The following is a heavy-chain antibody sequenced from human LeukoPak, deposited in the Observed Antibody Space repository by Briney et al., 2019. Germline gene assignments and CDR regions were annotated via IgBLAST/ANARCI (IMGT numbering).Heavy chain of an antibody. V-gene: IGHV4-31*03. CDR1: GGSISSGGYY. Sequence: SETLSLTCTVSGGSISSGGYYWSWIRQHPGKGLEWIGYIYYSGSTYYNPSLKSRVTISVDTSKNQFSLKLSSVAAADTAVYYCARVTMTHSFDYWGQGTLVTVSS. D-gene: IGHD3-22*01. CDR3: ARVTMTHSFDY. J-gene: IGHJ4*02. CDR2: IYYSGST.